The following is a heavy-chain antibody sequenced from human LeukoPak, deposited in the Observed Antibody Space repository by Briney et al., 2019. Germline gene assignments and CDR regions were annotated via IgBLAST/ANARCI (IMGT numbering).Heavy chain of an antibody. V-gene: IGHV4-34*01. Sequence: SETLSLTCAVYGGSFSGYYWSWIRQPPGKGLEWIGEINHSGSTNYNPSLKSRVTISVDTSKNQFSLKLSSVTAADTAVYYCARGSRGSNWYRYWGQGTLVTVSS. CDR3: ARGSRGSNWYRY. CDR2: INHSGST. D-gene: IGHD6-13*01. J-gene: IGHJ4*02. CDR1: GGSFSGYY.